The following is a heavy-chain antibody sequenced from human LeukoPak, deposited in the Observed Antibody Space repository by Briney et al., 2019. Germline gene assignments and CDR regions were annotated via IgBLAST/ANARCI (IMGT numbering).Heavy chain of an antibody. Sequence: SETLSLTCTVSGGSISSYYWSWIRQPAGKGLEWIGRIFSSGSTNYNPSLKSRVTMSVDTSKNQFSLQLSSVTAADTAVYYCARAAAAAGLDPWGQGTLVTVSS. CDR2: IFSSGST. CDR3: ARAAAAAGLDP. D-gene: IGHD6-13*01. V-gene: IGHV4-4*07. J-gene: IGHJ5*02. CDR1: GGSISSYY.